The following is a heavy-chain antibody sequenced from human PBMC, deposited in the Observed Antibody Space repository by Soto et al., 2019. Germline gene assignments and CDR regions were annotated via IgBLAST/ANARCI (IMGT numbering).Heavy chain of an antibody. CDR1: GFTFSSYA. Sequence: EVQLLESGGGLVQPGGSLRLSCAASGFTFSSYAMSWVRQAPGKGLEWVSAISGSGGSTYYADSVKGRFTISRDNSKNTLYLQMNSLRAEDTAVYYCAKGQRKDYGENPNWLDPWGQGTLVTVSS. V-gene: IGHV3-23*01. CDR2: ISGSGGST. CDR3: AKGQRKDYGENPNWLDP. J-gene: IGHJ5*02. D-gene: IGHD4-17*01.